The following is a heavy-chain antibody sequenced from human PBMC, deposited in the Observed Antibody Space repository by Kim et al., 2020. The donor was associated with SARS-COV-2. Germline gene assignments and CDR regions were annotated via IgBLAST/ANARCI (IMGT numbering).Heavy chain of an antibody. CDR2: ISSSGSTV. CDR1: GFTFSNYE. D-gene: IGHD6-13*01. CDR3: FSNMYTSNWGSSWYFDL. Sequence: GGSLRLSCAASGFTFSNYEMNWGRQAPGKGLEWVSYISSSGSTVYYADSVKGRFTVSRDDAKKSLYLQMNSLRAEDTAVYYCFSNMYTSNWGSSWYFDLWGRGTLVTVSS. J-gene: IGHJ2*01. V-gene: IGHV3-48*03.